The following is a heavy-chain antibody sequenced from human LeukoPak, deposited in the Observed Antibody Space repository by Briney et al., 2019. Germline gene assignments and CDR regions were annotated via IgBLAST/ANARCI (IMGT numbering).Heavy chain of an antibody. V-gene: IGHV3-23*01. Sequence: GGSLRLSCAAFSHYAMYWVRQAPGKGLEWVSSIDASGGATYYADSVKGRFTISRHNSKNTLCLQMNSLRAEDTAVYYCARSEAAVAGISFDYWGQGTLVTVSS. D-gene: IGHD6-19*01. J-gene: IGHJ4*02. CDR3: ARSEAAVAGISFDY. CDR2: IDASGGAT. CDR1: SHYA.